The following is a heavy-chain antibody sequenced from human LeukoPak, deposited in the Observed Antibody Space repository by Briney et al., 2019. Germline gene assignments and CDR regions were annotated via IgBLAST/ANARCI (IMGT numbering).Heavy chain of an antibody. D-gene: IGHD4-17*01. CDR3: ARGHDYGDYGTLAY. V-gene: IGHV4-59*01. Sequence: PSETLSLTCTVSGGSISSYYWSWIRQPPGKGLEWIGYIYYSGSTNYNPSLKSRVTISVDTSKNQFSLKLSSVTAADTVVYYCARGHDYGDYGTLAYWGQGTLVTVSS. J-gene: IGHJ4*02. CDR2: IYYSGST. CDR1: GGSISSYY.